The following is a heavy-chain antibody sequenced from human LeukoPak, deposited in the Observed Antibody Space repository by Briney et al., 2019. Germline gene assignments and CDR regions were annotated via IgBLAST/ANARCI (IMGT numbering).Heavy chain of an antibody. D-gene: IGHD3-3*01. Sequence: ASVKVSCKASGYTFTSYDINWVRQPTGQGLEWMGWMNPNSGNTGYAQKFQGRVTMTRNTSISTAYMELSSLRSEDTAVYYCARGVREGNTMALLGYWGQGTLVTVSS. CDR1: GYTFTSYD. V-gene: IGHV1-8*01. J-gene: IGHJ4*02. CDR3: ARGVREGNTMALLGY. CDR2: MNPNSGNT.